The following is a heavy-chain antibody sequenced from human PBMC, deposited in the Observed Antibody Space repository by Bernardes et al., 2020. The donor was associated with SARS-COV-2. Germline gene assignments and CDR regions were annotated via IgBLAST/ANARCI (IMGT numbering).Heavy chain of an antibody. D-gene: IGHD1-26*01. CDR1: GCSINRSDYY. CDR3: ARQELHPLGYFYGMDV. Sequence: LSLPFTVSGCSINRSDYYWGWIRQPPGKGLEWIGIIFYSGSTYYSPSLKSRVTISVDRSRNQFSLKLSSVTAADTAVYYCARQELHPLGYFYGMDVWGLGTTVTVSS. V-gene: IGHV4-39*01. CDR2: IFYSGST. J-gene: IGHJ6*02.